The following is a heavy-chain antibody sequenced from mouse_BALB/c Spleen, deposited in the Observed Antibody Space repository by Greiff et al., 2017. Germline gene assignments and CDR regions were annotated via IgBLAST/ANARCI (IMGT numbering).Heavy chain of an antibody. CDR1: GFTFSSFG. D-gene: IGHD1-1*01. J-gene: IGHJ2*01. V-gene: IGHV5-17*02. Sequence: EVKLVESGGGLVQPGGSRKLSCAASGFTFSSFGMHWVRQAPEKGLEWVAYISSGSSTIYYADTVKGRFTISRDNPKNTLFLQMTSLRSEDTAMYYCARAKYYYGSSYDYFDYWGQGTTLTVSS. CDR2: ISSGSSTI. CDR3: ARAKYYYGSSYDYFDY.